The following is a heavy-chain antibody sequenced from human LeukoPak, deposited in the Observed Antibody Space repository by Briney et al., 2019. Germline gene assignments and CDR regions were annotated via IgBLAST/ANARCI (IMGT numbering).Heavy chain of an antibody. J-gene: IGHJ4*02. D-gene: IGHD1-26*01. CDR1: GDSMSGYY. CDR2: RSSSSYT. CDR3: ARGGVGATNPPDY. V-gene: IGHV3-11*05. Sequence: LSLTCTVSGDSMSGYYWSWIRQAPGKGLECISYRSSSSYTNYADSVKGRFTISRDNAKNSLYLQMNSLRAEDTAVYYCARGGVGATNPPDYWGQGSLVTVSS.